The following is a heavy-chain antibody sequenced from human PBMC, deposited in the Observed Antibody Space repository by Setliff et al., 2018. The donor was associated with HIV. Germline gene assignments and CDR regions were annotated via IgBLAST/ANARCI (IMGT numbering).Heavy chain of an antibody. V-gene: IGHV3-21*01. D-gene: IGHD5-12*01. Sequence: GGSLRLSCAASGFTFSSYSMNWVRQAPGKGLECVSSISSSSYIYYADSAKGRFTISRDNAKNTLYLQMNSLRAEDTAVYYCARVVGYSGYDFGYMDVWCKGTTVTVSS. CDR1: GFTFSSYS. CDR3: ARVVGYSGYDFGYMDV. CDR2: ISSSSYI. J-gene: IGHJ6*03.